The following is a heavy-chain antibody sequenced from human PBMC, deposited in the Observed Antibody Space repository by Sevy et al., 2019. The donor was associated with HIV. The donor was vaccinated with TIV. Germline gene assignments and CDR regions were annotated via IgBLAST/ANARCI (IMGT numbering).Heavy chain of an antibody. D-gene: IGHD4-4*01. CDR2: IIPIFGKS. Sequence: ASVKVSCRASGGSFSSHAISWVRQAPGQGLEWMGGIIPIFGKSNYAQNFQGRVTVTADESTKIAYMELRSLRSEDTAIYFCARDDYSFRGWDHWGQGTLVTVSS. CDR1: GGSFSSHA. J-gene: IGHJ4*02. CDR3: ARDDYSFRGWDH. V-gene: IGHV1-69*13.